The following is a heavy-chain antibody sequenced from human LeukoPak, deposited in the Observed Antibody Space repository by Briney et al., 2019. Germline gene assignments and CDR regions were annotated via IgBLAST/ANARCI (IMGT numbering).Heavy chain of an antibody. J-gene: IGHJ4*02. D-gene: IGHD1-26*01. V-gene: IGHV3-7*03. CDR1: GFTFSSYW. CDR2: IKQDGSEK. Sequence: GGSLRLSCAASGFTFSSYWMSWVRQAPGKGLERVANIKQDGSEKYYVDSVKGRFTISRDNAKNSLYLQMNSLRAEDTAVYYCASSYRGATSRTWGQGTLATVSS. CDR3: ASSYRGATSRT.